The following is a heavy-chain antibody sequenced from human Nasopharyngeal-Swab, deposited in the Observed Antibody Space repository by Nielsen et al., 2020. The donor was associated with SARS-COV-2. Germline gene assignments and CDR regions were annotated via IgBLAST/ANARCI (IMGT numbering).Heavy chain of an antibody. CDR1: GFTFSPYT. V-gene: IGHV3-48*04. CDR3: ARDVGGDY. Sequence: GESLKISCATSGFTFSPYTMTWVRQAPGKGLQWISYITSGNSVQYADSVRGRFTTSRDNAKNSLYLEMNSLRAEDTAVYYCARDVGGDYWGQGILVTVSS. J-gene: IGHJ4*02. D-gene: IGHD2-15*01. CDR2: ITSGNSV.